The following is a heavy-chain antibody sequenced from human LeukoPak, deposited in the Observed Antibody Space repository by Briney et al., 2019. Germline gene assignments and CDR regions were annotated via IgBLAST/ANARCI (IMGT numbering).Heavy chain of an antibody. CDR3: ARGRRGQWRWYFDL. J-gene: IGHJ2*01. CDR1: GFTFSSYG. D-gene: IGHD6-19*01. Sequence: GRSLRLSCAASGFTFSSYGMHWVRQAPGKGLEWVADIRYDGSNKYYADSVNGRFSISRDNTKNTLYLQMNSLRDEDTAVYYCARGRRGQWRWYFDLWGRGTLVTVSS. CDR2: IRYDGSNK. V-gene: IGHV3-33*01.